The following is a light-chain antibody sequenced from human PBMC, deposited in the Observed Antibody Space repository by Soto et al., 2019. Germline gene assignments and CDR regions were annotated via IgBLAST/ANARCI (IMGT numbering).Light chain of an antibody. J-gene: IGLJ2*01. V-gene: IGLV2-23*01. Sequence: ALTQPASVSGSPGQSITISCTGTSSDVGSYNLVSWYQQHPGKAPKLMIYEGSKRPSGVSNRFSGSKSGNTASLTISGLQAEGEADYYCCSYAGSVVFGGGTKLTVL. CDR3: CSYAGSVV. CDR1: SSDVGSYNL. CDR2: EGS.